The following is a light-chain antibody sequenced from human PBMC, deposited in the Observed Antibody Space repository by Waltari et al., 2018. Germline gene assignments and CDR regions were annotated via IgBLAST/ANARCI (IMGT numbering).Light chain of an antibody. J-gene: IGKJ1*01. CDR1: QSISSY. Sequence: DIQMTQSRSSLSASVGEGVTITCRASQSISSYLNWYQQKPGKAPNRLIYAASSLQSGVPSRFSGSGSGTDFTLTISSLQPEDFATYYCQQSYSTPPWTFGQGTKVEIK. CDR3: QQSYSTPPWT. V-gene: IGKV1-39*01. CDR2: AAS.